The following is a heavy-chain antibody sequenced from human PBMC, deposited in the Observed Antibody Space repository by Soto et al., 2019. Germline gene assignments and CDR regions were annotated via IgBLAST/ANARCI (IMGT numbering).Heavy chain of an antibody. Sequence: QVQLVQSGAEVKKPGASVKVSCKTSGYTFTSHYIHWVRQAPGQGLAWMGMIDPYDGTTTNAQRFRGRVTMTRDTSTTTVNMEMNSLRSEDTATYFCARDIVAASTTTFGPRGQGYGKDYWGQGTLVTVSS. J-gene: IGHJ4*02. CDR3: ARDIVAASTTTFGPRGQGYGKDY. D-gene: IGHD3-16*01. CDR1: GYTFTSHY. V-gene: IGHV1-46*01. CDR2: IDPYDGTT.